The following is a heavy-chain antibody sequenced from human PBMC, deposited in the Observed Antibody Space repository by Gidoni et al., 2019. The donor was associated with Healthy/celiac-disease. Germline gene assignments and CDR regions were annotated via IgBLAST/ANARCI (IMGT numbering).Heavy chain of an antibody. D-gene: IGHD2-2*01. Sequence: EVQLVEFGGGLVQPGGSLRLSCAASGFTFSSNWMSGFRQAPGKGLEWVANIKQDGSEKYYVDSVKGRFTISRDNAKNSLYLQMNSLRAEDTAVYYCARDRGWRQYCSSTSCTRSWFDPWGQGTLVTVSS. CDR2: IKQDGSEK. CDR3: ARDRGWRQYCSSTSCTRSWFDP. V-gene: IGHV3-7*01. CDR1: GFTFSSNW. J-gene: IGHJ5*02.